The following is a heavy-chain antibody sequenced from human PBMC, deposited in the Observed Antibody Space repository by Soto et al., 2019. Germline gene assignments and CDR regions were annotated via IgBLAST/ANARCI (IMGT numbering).Heavy chain of an antibody. CDR3: ARHILSFYYDSSGYSNWFDP. CDR1: DGSISSFY. V-gene: IGHV4-59*08. CDR2: ISYSGST. J-gene: IGHJ5*02. D-gene: IGHD3-22*01. Sequence: PSETLSLTCTVSDGSISSFYWSWIRKPPGKGLECIGYISYSGSTKYNPSLKSRVTISVGTSKNQFSLKLTSVTAADTAVYYCARHILSFYYDSSGYSNWFDPWGQGTLVTVSS.